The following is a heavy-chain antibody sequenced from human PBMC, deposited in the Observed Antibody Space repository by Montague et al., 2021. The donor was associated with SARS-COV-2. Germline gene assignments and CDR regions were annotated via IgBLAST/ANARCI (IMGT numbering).Heavy chain of an antibody. Sequence: SLRLSCAASGFALSDYDMAWIRQAPGKGLEWLAYISHSSNTIAYADSVKGRFTISRDNANNSVHLHMTNLRVEDTAVYYCARPPTFYYESSGYYSNWGQGAQVTVTS. CDR3: ARPPTFYYESSGYYSN. V-gene: IGHV3-11*01. CDR1: GFALSDYD. J-gene: IGHJ4*02. CDR2: ISHSSNTI. D-gene: IGHD3-22*01.